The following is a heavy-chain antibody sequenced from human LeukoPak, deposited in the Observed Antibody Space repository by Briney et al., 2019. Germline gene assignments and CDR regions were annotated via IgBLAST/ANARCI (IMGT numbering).Heavy chain of an antibody. CDR3: ARALTQSSIAATLDY. Sequence: ASVKVSCKASGYTFTGYYMHWVRQAPGQGREWMGWINPNSGGTNYAQKFQGRVTMTRDTSISTAYMELSRLRSDDTAVYYCARALTQSSIAATLDYWGQGTLVTVSS. CDR2: INPNSGGT. J-gene: IGHJ4*02. V-gene: IGHV1-2*02. D-gene: IGHD6-6*01. CDR1: GYTFTGYY.